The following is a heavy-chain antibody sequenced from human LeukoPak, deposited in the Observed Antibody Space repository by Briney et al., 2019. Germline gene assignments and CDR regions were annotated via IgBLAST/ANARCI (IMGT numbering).Heavy chain of an antibody. J-gene: IGHJ4*02. CDR1: GFTFSDYY. D-gene: IGHD3-9*01. V-gene: IGHV3-11*01. Sequence: PGGSLRLSCAASGFTFSDYYMSWIRQAPGKGLEWVSYISSSGSTIYYAASVKGRFTISRDNAKTSLYLQMTSLRAEDTAVYYCARTSTGGSDYDILTGYYNRRGAFDYWGQGTLVTVSS. CDR2: ISSSGSTI. CDR3: ARTSTGGSDYDILTGYYNRRGAFDY.